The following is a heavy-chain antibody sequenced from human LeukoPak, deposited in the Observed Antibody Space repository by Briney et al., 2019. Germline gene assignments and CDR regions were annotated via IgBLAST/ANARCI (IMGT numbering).Heavy chain of an antibody. J-gene: IGHJ4*02. CDR1: GGVFINTV. D-gene: IGHD3-10*01. CDR2: ISPVLGTG. V-gene: IGHV1-69*10. CDR3: VRERYYGSGSPFDY. Sequence: GASVKVSCKASGGVFINTVFNWVRQAPGQGLEWMGRISPVLGTGNSAQKFQDRVSITADTSTSTVYIEVSSLKSQDTAVYYCVRERYYGSGSPFDYWGQGTLLTVSS.